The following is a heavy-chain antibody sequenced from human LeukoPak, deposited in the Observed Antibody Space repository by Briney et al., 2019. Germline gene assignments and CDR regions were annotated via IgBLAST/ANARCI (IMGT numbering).Heavy chain of an antibody. V-gene: IGHV4-34*01. CDR2: INHSGST. CDR3: ARQSPPPGAIIDY. D-gene: IGHD7-27*01. J-gene: IGHJ4*02. Sequence: SSETLSLTCAVYGGSFSGYYWRRIRQPPGQGLEWIGEINHSGSTNYNPSLKSRVTISVDTSKNQFSLKLSSVTAADTAVYYCARQSPPPGAIIDYWGQGTLVTVSS. CDR1: GGSFSGYY.